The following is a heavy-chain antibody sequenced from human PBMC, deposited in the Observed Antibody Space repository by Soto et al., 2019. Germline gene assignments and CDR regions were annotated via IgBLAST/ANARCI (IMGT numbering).Heavy chain of an antibody. CDR1: GFTFSSYS. J-gene: IGHJ4*02. D-gene: IGHD5-18*01. CDR3: ARGMGTAMVTLSFDY. CDR2: ISSSSSYI. Sequence: PGGSLRLPCAASGFTFSSYSMNGVRQAPGQGLEWVSSISSSSSYIYYADSVKGRLTVSRDNAKNSVFLVMNSLRGEDSAVYYCARGMGTAMVTLSFDYWGQGTLVTVSS. V-gene: IGHV3-21*01.